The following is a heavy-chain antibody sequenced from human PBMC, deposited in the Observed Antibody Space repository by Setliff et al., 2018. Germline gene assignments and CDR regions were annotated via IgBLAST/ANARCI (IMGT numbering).Heavy chain of an antibody. J-gene: IGHJ4*02. CDR1: GYKSADFW. Sequence: PGESLKISCQGSGYKSADFWIGWVRQMPGKGLEWMGIIYPDDSDTRYSPSFQGQVTMSADKSTNTAYLQCNSLAASDAAMYYCARASTSSFFVYFDFWGQGTQVTVSS. CDR3: ARASTSSFFVYFDF. CDR2: IYPDDSDT. D-gene: IGHD2-2*01. V-gene: IGHV5-51*01.